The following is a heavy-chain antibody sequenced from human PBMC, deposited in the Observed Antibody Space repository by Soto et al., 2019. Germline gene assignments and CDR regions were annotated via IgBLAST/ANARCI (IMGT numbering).Heavy chain of an antibody. CDR1: GGSVSSGSYY. V-gene: IGHV4-61*01. J-gene: IGHJ4*02. CDR2: IYYSGST. D-gene: IGHD5-18*01. Sequence: QVQLQESGPGLVKPSETLSLTCTVSGGSVSSGSYYWSWIRQPPGKGLEWIGYIYYSGSTNYNPSLKSRVTLSVGTSKNQFSLKLSSVTAADTAVYYCAGGERGYSYGEGAPFDDWGQGTLVTVSS. CDR3: AGGERGYSYGEGAPFDD.